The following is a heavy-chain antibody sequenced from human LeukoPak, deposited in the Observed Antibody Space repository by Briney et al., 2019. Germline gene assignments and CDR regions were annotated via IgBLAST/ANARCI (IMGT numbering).Heavy chain of an antibody. CDR2: IIPIFGTA. D-gene: IGHD5-12*01. Sequence: ASVKLSCKASGGTFSSYAISWVRQAPGHGLEWMGGIIPIFGTANYAQKFQGRVTITADESTSTAYMELSSLRSEDTAVYYCARDLRGNSGYDFDYWGQGSLVTVSS. J-gene: IGHJ4*02. V-gene: IGHV1-69*13. CDR3: ARDLRGNSGYDFDY. CDR1: GGTFSSYA.